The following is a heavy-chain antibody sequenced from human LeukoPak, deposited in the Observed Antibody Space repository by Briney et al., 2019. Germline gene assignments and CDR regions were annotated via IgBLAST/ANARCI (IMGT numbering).Heavy chain of an antibody. CDR2: IYYSGST. D-gene: IGHD4-17*01. J-gene: IGHJ4*02. V-gene: IGHV4-59*12. Sequence: SETLSLTCTVSGGSISSYYWSWIRQPPGKGLEWIGYIYYSGSTNYNPSLKSRVTMSADTSKNQFSLKLSSVTAADTAVYYCAREVTTFDYWGQGTLVTVSS. CDR3: AREVTTFDY. CDR1: GGSISSYY.